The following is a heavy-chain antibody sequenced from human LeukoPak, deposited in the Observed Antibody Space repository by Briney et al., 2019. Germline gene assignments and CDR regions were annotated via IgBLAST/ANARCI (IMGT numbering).Heavy chain of an antibody. CDR1: GFTFSSYA. J-gene: IGHJ5*02. D-gene: IGHD4-11*01. CDR2: ISGSGGST. Sequence: GGSLRLSCAASGFTFSSYAMSWARQAPGKGLEWVSAISGSGGSTYYTDSVKGRFTISRDNSKNTLNLQMNSLRAEDTAVYYCAKDSTVTTGSNWFDPWGQGTLVTVSS. CDR3: AKDSTVTTGSNWFDP. V-gene: IGHV3-23*01.